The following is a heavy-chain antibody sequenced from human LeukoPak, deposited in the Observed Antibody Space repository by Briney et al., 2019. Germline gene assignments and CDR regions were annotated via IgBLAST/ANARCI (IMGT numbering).Heavy chain of an antibody. Sequence: GASVKVSCKPSGYTFTTYDINWVRQATGQGLEWMGWMNPNSGNTGYAQKFQGRVTMTRNTSISTAYMELSSLRSEDTAVYYCARGYYDSSGFSPGPHDYWGQGTLVTVSS. D-gene: IGHD3-22*01. J-gene: IGHJ4*02. CDR1: GYTFTTYD. CDR3: ARGYYDSSGFSPGPHDY. CDR2: MNPNSGNT. V-gene: IGHV1-8*01.